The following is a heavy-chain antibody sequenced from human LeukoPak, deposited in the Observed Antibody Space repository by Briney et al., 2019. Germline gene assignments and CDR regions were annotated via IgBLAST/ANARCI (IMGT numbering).Heavy chain of an antibody. CDR3: ARAVARSPYYFDY. CDR2: IYYSGST. D-gene: IGHD5-12*01. CDR1: GGSISSSSYY. V-gene: IGHV4-39*07. Sequence: PSETLSLTCTVSGGSISSSSYYWGWIRQPPGKGLEWIGSIYYSGSTYYNPSLKSRVTISVDTSKNQFSLKLSSVTAADTAVYYCARAVARSPYYFDYWGQGTLVTVSS. J-gene: IGHJ4*02.